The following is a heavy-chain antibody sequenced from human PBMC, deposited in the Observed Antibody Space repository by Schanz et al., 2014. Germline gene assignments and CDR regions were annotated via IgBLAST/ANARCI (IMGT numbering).Heavy chain of an antibody. V-gene: IGHV1-8*02. CDR2: MNPKTGNT. J-gene: IGHJ6*03. CDR1: GYIFTTYA. D-gene: IGHD2-21*01. Sequence: QIQLVQSGPEVKKPGATVKVSCKASGYIFTTYAMSWVRQAPGQGLEWMGWMNPKTGNTDHAQKFQGRVSMTWDTSTSTAYLDLSRLRSEDTGVYYCARAVKGKVAMFEVIAAQNYYYMDVWGKGTTVTVSS. CDR3: ARAVKGKVAMFEVIAAQNYYYMDV.